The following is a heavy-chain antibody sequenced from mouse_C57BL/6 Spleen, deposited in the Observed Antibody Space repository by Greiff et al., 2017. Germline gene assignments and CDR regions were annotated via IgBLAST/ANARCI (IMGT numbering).Heavy chain of an antibody. V-gene: IGHV7-3*01. J-gene: IGHJ2*01. Sequence: EVQRVESGGGLVQPGGSLSLSCAASGFTFTDYYMSWVRQPPGKALEWLGFIRNKANGYTTEYSASVKGRFTISRDNSPSILCLQMNALRAEDSATYYCAGQHYGGSYFDYGGQGTTLTVSS. CDR1: GFTFTDYY. CDR3: AGQHYGGSYFDY. D-gene: IGHD1-1*02. CDR2: IRNKANGYTT.